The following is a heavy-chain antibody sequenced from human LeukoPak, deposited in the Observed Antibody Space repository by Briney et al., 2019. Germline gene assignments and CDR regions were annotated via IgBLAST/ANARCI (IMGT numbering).Heavy chain of an antibody. D-gene: IGHD6-13*01. CDR2: IVVGSGNT. CDR3: AAIRKAAAAGRYYYYMDV. J-gene: IGHJ6*03. Sequence: ASVKVSCKASGFTVTSSAMQWVRQARRQRLEWIGWIVVGSGNTNYAQKFQERVTITRDMSTSTAYMELSSLRSEDTAVYYCAAIRKAAAAGRYYYYMDVWGKGTTVTVSS. CDR1: GFTVTSSA. V-gene: IGHV1-58*02.